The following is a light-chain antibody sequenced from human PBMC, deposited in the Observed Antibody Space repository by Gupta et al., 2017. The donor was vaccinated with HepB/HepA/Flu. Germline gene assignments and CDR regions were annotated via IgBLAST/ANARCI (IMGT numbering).Light chain of an antibody. Sequence: QSVLTQPPSVSGAPGQRVTMSCTGSSSNIGAGYDVHWYQHLPGTAPKLLSYGNSNRPSGVPDRFSGSKSGTSASLAITGLQAEDEADYYCQSYDRSLSVVVFGGGTKLTVL. CDR3: QSYDRSLSVVV. CDR1: SSNIGAGYD. V-gene: IGLV1-40*01. J-gene: IGLJ2*01. CDR2: GNS.